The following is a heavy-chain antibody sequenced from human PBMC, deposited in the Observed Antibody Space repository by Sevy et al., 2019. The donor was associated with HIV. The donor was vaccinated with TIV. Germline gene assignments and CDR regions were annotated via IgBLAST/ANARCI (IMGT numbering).Heavy chain of an antibody. CDR3: AGDEYSYGYPYSY. CDR1: GGSISSSSYY. Sequence: SETLSLTCTVSGGSISSSSYYWGWIRQPPGKGLEWIGSIYYSGSTYYNPSLKSRVTISVDTSKNQFSLKLSSVTAADTAVYYCAGDEYSYGYPYSYWGQRTLVTVSS. D-gene: IGHD5-18*01. V-gene: IGHV4-39*01. J-gene: IGHJ4*02. CDR2: IYYSGST.